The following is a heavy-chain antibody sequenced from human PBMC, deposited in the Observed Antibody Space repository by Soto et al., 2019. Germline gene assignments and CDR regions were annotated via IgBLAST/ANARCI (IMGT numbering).Heavy chain of an antibody. Sequence: QLQLQESGQGLVKPSETLSLTCTVSGGSISSSSYYWCWIRQPPGKGLEWSGSIYYSGSTYYNPSLKSRVTISVDTSKNQFSLKLSSVTAADTSVYYCWGFSDWRRKWFDPWGQGTLVTVSS. CDR1: GGSISSSSYY. CDR2: IYYSGST. D-gene: IGHD3-10*01. CDR3: WGFSDWRRKWFDP. J-gene: IGHJ5*02. V-gene: IGHV4-39*01.